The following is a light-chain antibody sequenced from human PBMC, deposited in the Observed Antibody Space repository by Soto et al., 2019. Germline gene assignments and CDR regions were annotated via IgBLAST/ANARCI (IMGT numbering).Light chain of an antibody. J-gene: IGKJ2*01. Sequence: DIQMTQSPSSLSATVGDRVTINCRASQGIANYLAWYQQKPGEVPKLLIRAASTLHSGVPSRFSGSGSGTDFTLTISTLQPEDVATYYCQKDNSAPYTFGQGTKLEIK. V-gene: IGKV1-27*01. CDR3: QKDNSAPYT. CDR2: AAS. CDR1: QGIANY.